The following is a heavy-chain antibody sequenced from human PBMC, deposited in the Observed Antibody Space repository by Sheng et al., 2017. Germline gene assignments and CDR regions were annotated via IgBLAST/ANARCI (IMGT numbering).Heavy chain of an antibody. Sequence: QVQLVESGGGVVQPGRSLRLSCAASGFTFSSYAMHWVRQAPGKGLEWVAVISYDGSNKYYADSVKGRFTISRDNSKNTLYLQMNSLRAEDTAVYYCAREGGYSYGYSYYYGMDVWGQGTTVTVSS. CDR1: GFTFSSYA. D-gene: IGHD5-18*01. J-gene: IGHJ6*02. CDR2: ISYDGSNK. V-gene: IGHV3-30*04. CDR3: AREGGYSYGYSYYYGMDV.